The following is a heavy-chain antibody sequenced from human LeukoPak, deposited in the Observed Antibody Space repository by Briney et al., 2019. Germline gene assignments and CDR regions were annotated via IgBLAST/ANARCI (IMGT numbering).Heavy chain of an antibody. CDR2: INWNGGST. V-gene: IGHV3-20*04. CDR1: GFTFDDYG. CDR3: ARDHGGSGYYRYFDY. Sequence: GGSLRLSCAASGFTFDDYGMSWVRQAPGKGLGWVSGINWNGGSTGYADSVKGRFTISRDNAKNSLYLQMNSLRAEDTALYYCARDHGGSGYYRYFDYWGQGTLVTVSS. D-gene: IGHD3-22*01. J-gene: IGHJ4*02.